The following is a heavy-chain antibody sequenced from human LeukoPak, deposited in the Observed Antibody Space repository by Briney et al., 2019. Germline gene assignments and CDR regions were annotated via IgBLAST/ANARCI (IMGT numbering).Heavy chain of an antibody. CDR2: IYHSGST. D-gene: IGHD5-24*01. J-gene: IGHJ5*02. CDR1: GGSISSGGYS. CDR3: ARGRDGYNH. Sequence: SETLSLTCAVSGGSISSGGYSWSWIRQPPGKGLEWIGYIYHSGSTNYNPSLKSRVTISVDTSKNQFSLKLSSVTAADTAVYYCARGRDGYNHWGQGTLVTVSS. V-gene: IGHV4-30-2*01.